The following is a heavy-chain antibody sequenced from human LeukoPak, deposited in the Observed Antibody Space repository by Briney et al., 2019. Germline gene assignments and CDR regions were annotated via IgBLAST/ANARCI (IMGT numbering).Heavy chain of an antibody. V-gene: IGHV3-23*01. CDR3: AKDGGHALFSGLHYFDY. J-gene: IGHJ4*02. D-gene: IGHD2-15*01. CDR2: ISGSGGST. Sequence: GGSLRLSCAVSGFTSSYYAMSWVRQAPGKGLEWVSAISGSGGSTYYADSVKGRFTISRDNSKNTLYLQMNSLRAEDTAVYYCAKDGGHALFSGLHYFDYWGQGTLVTVSS. CDR1: GFTSSYYA.